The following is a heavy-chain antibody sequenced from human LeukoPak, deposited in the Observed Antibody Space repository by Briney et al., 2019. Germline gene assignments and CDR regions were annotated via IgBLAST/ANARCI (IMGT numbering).Heavy chain of an antibody. CDR2: IYHSGST. CDR3: ARDSAYSNPERGYYYGMDV. CDR1: GGSISSGDYY. V-gene: IGHV4-30-4*01. D-gene: IGHD4-11*01. Sequence: SETLSLTCTVSGGSISSGDYYWSWIRQPPGKGLEWIGYIYHSGSTYYNPSLKSRVTISVDTSKNQFSLKLSSVTAADTAVYYCARDSAYSNPERGYYYGMDVWGQGTTVTVSS. J-gene: IGHJ6*02.